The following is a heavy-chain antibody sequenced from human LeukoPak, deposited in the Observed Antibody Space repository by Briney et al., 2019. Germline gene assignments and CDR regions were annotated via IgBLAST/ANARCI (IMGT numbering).Heavy chain of an antibody. V-gene: IGHV4-34*01. CDR2: INHRGST. Sequence: SETLSLACAVYGGSFSGYHWSWIRQPPGKGLEWIGEINHRGSTNYNPSLESRVTISVDTSKNQFSLKLSSVTAADTAVYYCARGGEYIVLMVYASTDWFDPWGQGTLVTVSS. J-gene: IGHJ5*02. CDR1: GGSFSGYH. CDR3: ARGGEYIVLMVYASTDWFDP. D-gene: IGHD2-8*01.